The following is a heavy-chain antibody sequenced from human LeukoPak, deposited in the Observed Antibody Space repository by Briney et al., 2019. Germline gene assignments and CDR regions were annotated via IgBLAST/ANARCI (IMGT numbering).Heavy chain of an antibody. V-gene: IGHV6-1*01. J-gene: IGHJ4*02. Sequence: SQTLSLTCAISGDSVSSNSAAWNWIRQSPSGGLEWLGRTYYRSKWYNDYTVSVKSRISINPDTSKNQFSLQLSSVTAADTAVYYCARGDRGSGSWTFDYWGQGTLVTVSS. CDR3: ARGDRGSGSWTFDY. CDR2: TYYRSKWYN. CDR1: GDSVSSNSAA. D-gene: IGHD3-10*01.